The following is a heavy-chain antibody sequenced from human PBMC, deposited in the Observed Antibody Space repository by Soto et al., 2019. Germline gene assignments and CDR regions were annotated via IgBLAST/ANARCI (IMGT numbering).Heavy chain of an antibody. D-gene: IGHD5-18*01. CDR3: ARDPGYSYADY. CDR2: INHSGST. V-gene: IGHV4-34*01. Sequence: SETLSLTCAVYGGSFSGYYWTWIRQPPGTGLEWIGEINHSGSTNYNPSLKSRVTISVDTSKNQFSLKLTSVTAADTAVYYCARDPGYSYADYWGQGTLVTVSS. CDR1: GGSFSGYY. J-gene: IGHJ4*02.